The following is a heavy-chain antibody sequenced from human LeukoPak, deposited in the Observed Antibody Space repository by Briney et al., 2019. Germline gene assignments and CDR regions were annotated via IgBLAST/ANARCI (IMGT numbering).Heavy chain of an antibody. CDR1: GDTFSIYG. D-gene: IGHD3-10*01. CDR3: ARAHYYGSGSYYHVPTNYFDY. V-gene: IGHV1-69*13. J-gene: IGHJ4*02. Sequence: GASVKVSCKAVGDTFSIYGISWVRQAPGQGLEWMGGIIPISGAAEYAQKFQGRVTITADEPTTTAYMELTSLTSDDTAVYYCARAHYYGSGSYYHVPTNYFDYWGQGTLVTVSS. CDR2: IIPISGAA.